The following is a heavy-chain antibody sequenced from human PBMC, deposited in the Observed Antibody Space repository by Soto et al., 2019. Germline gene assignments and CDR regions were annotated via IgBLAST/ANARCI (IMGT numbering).Heavy chain of an antibody. CDR3: ATRQHIVVVVAAPSVDY. CDR1: GFTFSSYA. CDR2: ISGSGGST. D-gene: IGHD2-15*01. Sequence: SGGSLRLSCAASGFTFSSYAMSWVRQAPGKGLEWVSAISGSGGSTYYADSVKGRFTISRDNSKKTLYLQMNSLRAEDTAVYYCATRQHIVVVVAAPSVDYWGQGTLVTVSS. V-gene: IGHV3-23*01. J-gene: IGHJ4*02.